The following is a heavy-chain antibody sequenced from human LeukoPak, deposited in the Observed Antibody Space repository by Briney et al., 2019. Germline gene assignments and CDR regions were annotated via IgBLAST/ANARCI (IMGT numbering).Heavy chain of an antibody. V-gene: IGHV5-51*01. CDR3: ARYDYYDSSGVRI. J-gene: IGHJ3*02. CDR1: GYSFTSYW. D-gene: IGHD3-22*01. Sequence: GESLKISCQGSGYSFTSYWIGWVRQMPGKGLEWMGIIYPGDSDTRYSPSFQGQVTISADKSISTAYLQWSSLKASDTAMYYCARYDYYDSSGVRIWGQGTMVTVSS. CDR2: IYPGDSDT.